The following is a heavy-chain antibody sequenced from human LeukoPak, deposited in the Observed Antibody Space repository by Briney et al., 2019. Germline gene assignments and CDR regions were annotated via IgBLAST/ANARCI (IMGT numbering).Heavy chain of an antibody. CDR3: ARHELAYYGSGSYYDY. Sequence: SETLSLTCTVSGGSISSYYWSWIRQPPGKGLEWIGYIYYSGSTNYTPSLKSRVTISVDTSKNQFSLKLSSVTAADTAMYYCARHELAYYGSGSYYDYWGQGTLVTVSS. J-gene: IGHJ4*02. V-gene: IGHV4-59*08. CDR2: IYYSGST. CDR1: GGSISSYY. D-gene: IGHD3-10*01.